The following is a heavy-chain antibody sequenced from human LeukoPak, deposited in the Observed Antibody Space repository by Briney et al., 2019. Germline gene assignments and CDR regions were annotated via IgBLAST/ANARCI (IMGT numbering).Heavy chain of an antibody. J-gene: IGHJ6*02. V-gene: IGHV3-11*04. CDR1: GFTFSDYY. D-gene: IGHD3-10*01. CDR3: ARVGPLWFGELFTPLPYYYYYGMDV. Sequence: TGGSLRLSCAASGFTFSDYYMSWIRQAPGKGLEWVSYISSSSSTIYYADSVKGRFTISRDNAKNSLYLQMNSLRDEDTAVYYCARVGPLWFGELFTPLPYYYYYGMDVWGQGTTVTVSS. CDR2: ISSSSSTI.